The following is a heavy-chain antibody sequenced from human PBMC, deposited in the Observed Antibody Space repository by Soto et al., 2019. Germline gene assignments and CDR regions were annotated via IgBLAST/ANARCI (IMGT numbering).Heavy chain of an antibody. D-gene: IGHD2-21*02. CDR3: AREPCGGDCYYYYYYGMDV. J-gene: IGHJ6*02. V-gene: IGHV1-18*01. Sequence: ASVKVSCKASGYTFTSYGISWVRQAPGQWLEWMGWISAYNGNTNYAQKLQGRVTMTTDTSTSTAYMELRSLRSDDTAVYYCAREPCGGDCYYYYYYGMDVWGQGTTVTVSS. CDR2: ISAYNGNT. CDR1: GYTFTSYG.